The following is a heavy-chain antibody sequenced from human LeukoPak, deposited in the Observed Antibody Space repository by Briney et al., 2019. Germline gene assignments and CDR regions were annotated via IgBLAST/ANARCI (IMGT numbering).Heavy chain of an antibody. D-gene: IGHD6-19*01. V-gene: IGHV4-39*01. CDR2: IYYSGST. CDR3: ARHIIAVAGTFGY. J-gene: IGHJ4*02. CDR1: GGSISSSSYY. Sequence: SETLSLTCTVSGGSISSSSYYWGWICQPPGKGLEWIGSIYYSGSTYYNPSLKSRVTISVDTSKNQFSLKLSSVTAADTAVYYCARHIIAVAGTFGYWGQGTLVTVSS.